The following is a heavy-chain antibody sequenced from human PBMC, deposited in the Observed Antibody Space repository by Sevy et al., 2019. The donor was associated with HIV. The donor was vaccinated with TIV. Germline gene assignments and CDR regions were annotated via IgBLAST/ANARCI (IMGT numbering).Heavy chain of an antibody. J-gene: IGHJ3*01. Sequence: GGSLRLSCAASGFTFNTHAMNWVRQAPGKGLEWVSVISGPGYGTNYADSVKGRFTISRDNSKNTLFLQMNSLRDDDTAVYYCAKALNPALESMLEVNLRSLKGFDVWGQGTMVNVS. V-gene: IGHV3-23*01. CDR3: AKALNPALESMLEVNLRSLKGFDV. CDR1: GFTFNTHA. D-gene: IGHD3-22*01. CDR2: ISGPGYGT.